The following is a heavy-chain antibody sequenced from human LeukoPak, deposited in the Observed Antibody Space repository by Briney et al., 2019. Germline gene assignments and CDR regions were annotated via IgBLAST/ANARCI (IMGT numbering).Heavy chain of an antibody. CDR3: AKDKYSGSYQDAFDI. D-gene: IGHD1-26*01. CDR2: ISGDGGST. J-gene: IGHJ3*02. CDR1: GFTFDDYA. Sequence: GGSLRLSCAASGFTFDDYAMHWVRQAPGKGLEWVSLISGDGGSTYYADSVKGRFTISRDNSKNSLYLQMNSLRTEDTALYYCAKDKYSGSYQDAFDIWGQGTMATVSS. V-gene: IGHV3-43*02.